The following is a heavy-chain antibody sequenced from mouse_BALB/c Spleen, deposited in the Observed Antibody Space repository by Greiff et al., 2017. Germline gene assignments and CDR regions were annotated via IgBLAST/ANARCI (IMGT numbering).Heavy chain of an antibody. J-gene: IGHJ4*01. V-gene: IGHV1-7*01. CDR3: ARSYYGSNAMDY. CDR2: INPSTGYT. CDR1: GYTFTSYW. D-gene: IGHD1-1*01. Sequence: LQESGAELAKPGASVKMSCKASGYTFTSYWMHWVKQRPGQGLEWIGYINPSTGYTEYNQKFKDKATLTADKSSSTAYMQLSSLTSEDSAVYYCARSYYGSNAMDYWGQGTSVTVSS.